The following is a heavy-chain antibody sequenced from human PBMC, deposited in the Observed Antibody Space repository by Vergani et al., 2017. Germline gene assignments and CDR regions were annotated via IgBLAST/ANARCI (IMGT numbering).Heavy chain of an antibody. Sequence: EVQLVESGGGLVQPGRSLRLSCAASGFTFDDYAMHWVRQAPGKGLEWVSGISWNSGSTGYADSVKGRFNIYRDNAKNALYLQMNSLRAEDTALYYCAKEIVTKILAGMAFDYWGQGTLVTVSS. D-gene: IGHD4-11*01. V-gene: IGHV3-9*01. J-gene: IGHJ4*02. CDR1: GFTFDDYA. CDR2: ISWNSGST. CDR3: AKEIVTKILAGMAFDY.